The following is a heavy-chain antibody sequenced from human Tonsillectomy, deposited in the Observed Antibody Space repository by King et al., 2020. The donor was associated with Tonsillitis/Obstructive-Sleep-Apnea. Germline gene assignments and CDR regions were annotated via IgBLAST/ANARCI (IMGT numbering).Heavy chain of an antibody. D-gene: IGHD2-2*01. Sequence: VQLQQWGAGLLKPSETLSLTCAVYGGSCSGYYWNWIRQPPGKGLEWSGEINHSGSTNYNPSLKIRVTISVDTSTNQLSLNLHSVTAADTALYSCASDSTTYKAIAYCGPGTLFTASS. CDR2: INHSGST. CDR1: GGSCSGYY. CDR3: ASDSTTYKAIAY. V-gene: IGHV4-34*01. J-gene: IGHJ4*02.